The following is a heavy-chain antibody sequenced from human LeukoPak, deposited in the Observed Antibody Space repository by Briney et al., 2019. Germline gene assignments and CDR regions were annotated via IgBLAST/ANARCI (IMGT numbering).Heavy chain of an antibody. CDR3: AALVDYYDSSGYYVDY. V-gene: IGHV1-58*02. CDR2: IVVGCGNT. D-gene: IGHD3-22*01. J-gene: IGHJ4*02. Sequence: SVKVSCKASGFTFTRSAMQWVRQARGQRLEWIGWIVVGCGNTNYAQKFQERVTISRDMSTSTAYMELSSLRSEDTAVYYCAALVDYYDSSGYYVDYWGQGTPVTVSS. CDR1: GFTFTRSA.